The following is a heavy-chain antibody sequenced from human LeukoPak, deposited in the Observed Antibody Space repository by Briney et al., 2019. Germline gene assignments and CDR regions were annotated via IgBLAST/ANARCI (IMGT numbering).Heavy chain of an antibody. J-gene: IGHJ6*02. CDR2: MNPNSGNT. D-gene: IGHD2-15*01. Sequence: ASVKVSCKASGYTFTSYDINWVRQATGQGLEWMGWMNPNSGNTGYAQKFQGRVTMTRNTSISTAYMELSSLRSGDTAVYYCARERDCSGGSCYPGYYYGMDVWGQGTTVTVSS. CDR3: ARERDCSGGSCYPGYYYGMDV. V-gene: IGHV1-8*01. CDR1: GYTFTSYD.